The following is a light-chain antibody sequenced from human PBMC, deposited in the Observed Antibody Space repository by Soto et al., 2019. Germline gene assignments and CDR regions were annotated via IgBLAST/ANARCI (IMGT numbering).Light chain of an antibody. CDR1: QSVSSN. V-gene: IGKV3-15*01. Sequence: VVMTQSPATLSVSQGERATLSCRASQSVSSNLAWYQQKPGQAPRLLIYGASTRATGIPARFSGSGSGTEFTLTISSLQSEDFAVYYCQQYNNWLPAFGQGTKVDIK. CDR2: GAS. J-gene: IGKJ1*01. CDR3: QQYNNWLPA.